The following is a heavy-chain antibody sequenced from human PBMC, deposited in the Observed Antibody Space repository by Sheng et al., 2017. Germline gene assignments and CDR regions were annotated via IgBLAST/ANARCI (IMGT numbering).Heavy chain of an antibody. V-gene: IGHV3-30*02. CDR1: GFTFSSYG. CDR3: AKDSRIAAAGPAYYFDY. Sequence: QVQLVESGGGVVQPGGSLRLSCAASGFTFSSYGMHWVRQAPGKGLEWVAFIRYDGSNKYYADSVKGRFTISRDNSKNTLYLQMNSLRAEDTAVYYCAKDSRIAAAGPAYYFDYWGQGTLVTVSS. CDR2: IRYDGSNK. D-gene: IGHD6-13*01. J-gene: IGHJ4*02.